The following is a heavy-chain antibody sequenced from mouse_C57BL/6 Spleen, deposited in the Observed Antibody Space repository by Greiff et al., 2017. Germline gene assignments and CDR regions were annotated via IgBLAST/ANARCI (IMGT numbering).Heavy chain of an antibody. CDR2: IYPGDGDT. Sequence: VQLQQSGAELVKPGASVKISCKASGYAFSSYWMNWVKQRPGKGLEWIGQIYPGDGDTNYNGKFKGKATLTADKSSSTAYMQLSSLTSEDSAVYFCARWTYYGRNGNYAMDYWGQGTSVTVSS. CDR1: GYAFSSYW. D-gene: IGHD1-1*01. V-gene: IGHV1-80*01. J-gene: IGHJ4*01. CDR3: ARWTYYGRNGNYAMDY.